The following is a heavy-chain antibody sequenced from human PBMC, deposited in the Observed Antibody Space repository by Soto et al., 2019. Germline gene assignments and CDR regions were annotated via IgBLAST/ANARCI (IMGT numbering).Heavy chain of an antibody. CDR3: ARGHGDIVVVVAATQYMDV. CDR1: GYTFTSYD. J-gene: IGHJ6*03. V-gene: IGHV1-8*01. Sequence: ASVKVSCKASGYTFTSYDINWVRQATGQGLEWMGWMNPNSGNTGYAQKFQGRVTMTRNTSISTAYMELSGLRSEDTAVYYCARGHGDIVVVVAATQYMDVWGKGTTVTVSS. D-gene: IGHD2-15*01. CDR2: MNPNSGNT.